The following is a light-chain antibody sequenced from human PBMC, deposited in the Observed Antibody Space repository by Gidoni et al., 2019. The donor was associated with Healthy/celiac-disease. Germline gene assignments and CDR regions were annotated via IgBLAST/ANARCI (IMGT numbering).Light chain of an antibody. CDR3: MQALQTPWT. CDR2: LGS. V-gene: IGKV2-28*01. J-gene: IGKJ1*01. CDR1: QSLLHSNGYNY. Sequence: DIVMTQSRLSLPVTSGEPASISCRSSQSLLHSNGYNYFDWYLQKPGRYPQLLIYLGSNRASGVPDRFSGSGSGTDFTLKISRVEDEDVGVYYCMQALQTPWTFGPGTKVEIK.